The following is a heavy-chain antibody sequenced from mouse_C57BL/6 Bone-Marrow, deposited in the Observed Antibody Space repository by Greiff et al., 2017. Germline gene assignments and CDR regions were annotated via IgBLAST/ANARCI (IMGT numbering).Heavy chain of an antibody. J-gene: IGHJ2*01. V-gene: IGHV7-3*01. Sequence: EVMLVESGGGLVQPGGSLSLSCAASGFTFTDYYMSWVRQPPGKALEWLGFIRNKANGYTTEYSVSVKGRFTISRDNSQNILYLQMNALRAEDSASYYCARCSYSNVFDYWGQGTTLTVSS. D-gene: IGHD2-5*01. CDR3: ARCSYSNVFDY. CDR2: IRNKANGYTT. CDR1: GFTFTDYY.